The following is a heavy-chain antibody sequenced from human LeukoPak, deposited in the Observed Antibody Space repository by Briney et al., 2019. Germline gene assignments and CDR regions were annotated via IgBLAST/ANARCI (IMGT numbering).Heavy chain of an antibody. D-gene: IGHD3-3*01. CDR1: GGTFSSYA. V-gene: IGHV1-69*13. CDR2: IIPIFGTA. CDR3: ARGTIFGVVTSYYYGMDV. Sequence: GASVKVSCKASGGTFSSYAISWVRQAPGQGLEWMGGIIPIFGTANYAQKFQGRVTITADESTSTAYMELSSLRSEDTAVYYCARGTIFGVVTSYYYGMDVWGQGTTVTVSS. J-gene: IGHJ6*02.